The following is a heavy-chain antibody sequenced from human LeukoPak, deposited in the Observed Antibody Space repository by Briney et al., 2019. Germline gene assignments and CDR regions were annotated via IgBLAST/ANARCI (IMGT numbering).Heavy chain of an antibody. Sequence: PGGSLRLSCSVSGFTLSRYDMIWVRQAPGKGLELVSDISHSRNTIYYADSVRGRFTISRDNAKNSLYLQMNSLRVEDTAVYFCARMLVYDAGGEAFDCWGQGTQVTVSS. J-gene: IGHJ4*02. V-gene: IGHV3-48*01. CDR2: ISHSRNTI. CDR1: GFTLSRYD. D-gene: IGHD2-8*01. CDR3: ARMLVYDAGGEAFDC.